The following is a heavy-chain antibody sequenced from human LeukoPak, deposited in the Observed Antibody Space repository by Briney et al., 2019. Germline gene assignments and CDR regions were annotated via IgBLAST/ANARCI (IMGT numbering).Heavy chain of an antibody. CDR2: IYYSGST. CDR3: ARDHGGYFDY. V-gene: IGHV4-59*12. J-gene: IGHJ4*02. Sequence: SETLSLTCTVSGGSISSYYWSWIRQPPGKGLEWIGYIYYSGSTNYNPSLKSRVTISVDTSKNQFSLKLSSVTAADTAVYYCARDHGGYFDYWGQGTLVTVSS. CDR1: GGSISSYY.